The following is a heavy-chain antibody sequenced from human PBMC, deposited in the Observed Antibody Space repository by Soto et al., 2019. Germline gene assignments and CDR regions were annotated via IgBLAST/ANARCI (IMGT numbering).Heavy chain of an antibody. CDR2: IYYSGST. J-gene: IGHJ4*02. D-gene: IGHD6-13*01. CDR1: GGSISSSSYY. Sequence: SETLSLTCTVSGGSISSSSYYWGWIRQPPGKGLEWIGSIYYSGSTYYNPSLKSRVTISVDTSKNQFSLKLSSVTAADTAVYYCARRGYSNSWPYWGQGTLVTVAS. CDR3: ARRGYSNSWPY. V-gene: IGHV4-39*01.